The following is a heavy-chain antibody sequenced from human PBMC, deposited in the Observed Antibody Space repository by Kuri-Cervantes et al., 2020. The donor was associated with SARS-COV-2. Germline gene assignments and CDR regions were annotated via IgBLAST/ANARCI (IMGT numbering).Heavy chain of an antibody. CDR1: GYSISSGYY. J-gene: IGHJ4*02. CDR3: ARGDIHLGYCSSTSCAYYFDY. Sequence: ESLKISCTVSGYSISSGYYWGWIRQPPGKGLEWIGSIYHSGSTYYNPSLKSRVTISVDTSKNQFSLKLSSVTAADTAVYYCARGDIHLGYCSSTSCAYYFDYWGQGTLVTVSS. D-gene: IGHD2-2*01. V-gene: IGHV4-38-2*02. CDR2: IYHSGST.